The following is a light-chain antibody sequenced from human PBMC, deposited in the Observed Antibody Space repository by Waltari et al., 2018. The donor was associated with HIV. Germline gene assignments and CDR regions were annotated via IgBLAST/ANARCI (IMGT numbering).Light chain of an antibody. Sequence: SVLTQPPSASGTPGQRVTIACSGSRSNIGSNTVSCYQQLPATAPKLFIYSNNQRPSGVPDRFSGSKSGTSASLAISGLQSEDEADYYCAAWDDSLNGWVFGGGTKLTVV. CDR2: SNN. CDR1: RSNIGSNT. V-gene: IGLV1-44*01. CDR3: AAWDDSLNGWV. J-gene: IGLJ3*02.